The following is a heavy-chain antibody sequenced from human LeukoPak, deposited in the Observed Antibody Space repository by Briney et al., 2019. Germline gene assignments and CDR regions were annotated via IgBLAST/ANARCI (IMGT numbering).Heavy chain of an antibody. CDR2: IKQDGSEK. CDR1: GSTFSNYW. CDR3: ARDRQIAY. Sequence: GGSVRLSCAASGSTFSNYWLTWVRQAPGQGLEWVANIKQDGSEKHYVDSVKGRFTISRDNAKNSLYLQMNSLRAEDTAVYYCARDRQIAYWGQGTLVTVSS. V-gene: IGHV3-7*01. J-gene: IGHJ4*02.